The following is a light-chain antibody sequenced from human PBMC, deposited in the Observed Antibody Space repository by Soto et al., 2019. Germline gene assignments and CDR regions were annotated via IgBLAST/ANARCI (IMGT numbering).Light chain of an antibody. Sequence: EVVMTQSPTTLSVSPGERVTLSCRASQSFSSNYLAWYQQKPGQAPRLLIYGASSRATGIPDRFSGSGSATDFTLTISRLEPEDSAIYYCQQYGSWTFGQGTKVEIK. J-gene: IGKJ1*01. CDR1: QSFSSNY. CDR2: GAS. V-gene: IGKV3-20*01. CDR3: QQYGSWT.